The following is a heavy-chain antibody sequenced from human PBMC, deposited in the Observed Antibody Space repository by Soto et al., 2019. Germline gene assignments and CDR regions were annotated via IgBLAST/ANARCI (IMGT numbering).Heavy chain of an antibody. V-gene: IGHV3-30-3*01. CDR3: ARESITGYCSGGSCYNDYYGVDV. CDR1: GFTFSSYD. D-gene: IGHD2-15*01. CDR2: ISFDVSNK. J-gene: IGHJ6*02. Sequence: QVQLVESGGSVVQPGRSLRLSCAASGFTFSSYDMHWVRQAPGKGLEWVAVISFDVSNKYYADSVKGRFTISRDNSKNMLYLQMNSLRAEDTAVYYCARESITGYCSGGSCYNDYYGVDVWGQGTTVTVSS.